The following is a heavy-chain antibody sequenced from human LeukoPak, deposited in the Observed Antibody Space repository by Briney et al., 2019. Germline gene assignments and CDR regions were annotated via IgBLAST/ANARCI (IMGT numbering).Heavy chain of an antibody. D-gene: IGHD4-17*01. Sequence: SVKVSCTASGGTFSSYAISWVRQAPGQGLEWMGGIIPIFGTANYAQKFQGRVTITADESTSTAYMELSSLRSEDTAVYYCARAPLYGDYGIDYWGQGTLVTVSP. V-gene: IGHV1-69*13. CDR2: IIPIFGTA. CDR3: ARAPLYGDYGIDY. CDR1: GGTFSSYA. J-gene: IGHJ4*02.